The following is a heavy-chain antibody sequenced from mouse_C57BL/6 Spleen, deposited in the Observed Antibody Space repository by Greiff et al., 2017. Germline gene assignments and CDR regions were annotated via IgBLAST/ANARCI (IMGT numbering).Heavy chain of an antibody. CDR3: ARPFAAVPQGSFEG. J-gene: IGHJ1*03. V-gene: IGHV1-53*01. Sequence: VQLQQPGTELVKPGASVKLSCKASGYTFTSYWMHWVKQRPGQGLEWIGNINPSNGGTNYNETFKSKATLTVDKSSSTAYMQLSSLTSEDSAVYYCARPFAAVPQGSFEGWGTGTTVTVAS. D-gene: IGHD1-1*01. CDR2: INPSNGGT. CDR1: GYTFTSYW.